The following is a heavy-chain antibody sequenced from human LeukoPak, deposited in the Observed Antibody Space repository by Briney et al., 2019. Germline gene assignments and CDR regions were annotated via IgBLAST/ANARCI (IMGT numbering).Heavy chain of an antibody. J-gene: IGHJ5*02. CDR3: ARGGVLRYFDWYMGFDP. V-gene: IGHV1-46*01. D-gene: IGHD3-9*01. CDR2: INPSGGST. CDR1: GYTFTSYY. Sequence: ASVKVSCKASGYTFTSYYMHWVRHAPGQGLEWMGIINPSGGSTSYAQKFQGRVTMTRDTSTSTVYVELSSLRSEDTAVYYCARGGVLRYFDWYMGFDPWGQGTLVTVSS.